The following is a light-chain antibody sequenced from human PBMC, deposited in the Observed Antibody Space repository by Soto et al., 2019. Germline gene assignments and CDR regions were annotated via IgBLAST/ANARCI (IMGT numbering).Light chain of an antibody. CDR3: QPSYNNPLT. Sequence: DIQMTQSPSSLSASVGDRVTITCRTNQNIRRYLNWYQQKPGKAPKILVSAASSVQSRVPSRFSGSGSGTDFTLPISSLQPEDFATYYCQPSYNNPLTFGGGTKV. CDR2: AAS. V-gene: IGKV1-39*01. CDR1: QNIRRY. J-gene: IGKJ4*01.